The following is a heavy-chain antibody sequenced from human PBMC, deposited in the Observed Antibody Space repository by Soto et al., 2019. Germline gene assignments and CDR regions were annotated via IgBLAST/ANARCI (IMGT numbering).Heavy chain of an antibody. CDR3: ARVNVSSSWYSNYYYGMDV. D-gene: IGHD6-13*01. CDR2: TYYRSKWYN. Sequence: PSQTLSLTCAISGDSVSSKSAAWNWIRQSPSRGLEWLGRTYYRSKWYNDYAVSVKSRITINPDTSKNQFSLQLNSVTPEDTAVYYCARVNVSSSWYSNYYYGMDVWGQGTLVTVS. V-gene: IGHV6-1*01. J-gene: IGHJ6*02. CDR1: GDSVSSKSAA.